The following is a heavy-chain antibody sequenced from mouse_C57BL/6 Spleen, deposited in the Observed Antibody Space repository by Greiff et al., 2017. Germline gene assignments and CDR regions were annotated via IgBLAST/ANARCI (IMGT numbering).Heavy chain of an antibody. CDR2: IDPETGGT. CDR3: TRGYGNYPYFDY. Sequence: LVESGAELVRPGASVTLSCKASGYTFTDYEMHWVKQTPVHGLEWIGAIDPETGGTAYNQKFKGKAILTADKSSSTAYMELRSLTSEDSAVYYCTRGYGNYPYFDYWGQGTTLTVSS. CDR1: GYTFTDYE. J-gene: IGHJ2*01. D-gene: IGHD2-1*01. V-gene: IGHV1-15*01.